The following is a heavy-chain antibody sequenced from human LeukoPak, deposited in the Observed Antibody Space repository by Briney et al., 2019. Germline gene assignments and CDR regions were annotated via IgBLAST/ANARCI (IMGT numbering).Heavy chain of an antibody. J-gene: IGHJ6*03. V-gene: IGHV3-23*01. CDR1: GFTFSSYA. CDR2: ISGSGGST. Sequence: GGSLRLSCAASGFTFSSYAMHWVRQAPGKGLEWVSAISGSGGSTYYADSVKGRFTISRDNSKNTLYLQMNSLRAEDTAVYYCAKDVGIAAAGAYYYYYYYMDVWGKGTTVTVS. CDR3: AKDVGIAAAGAYYYYYYYMDV. D-gene: IGHD6-13*01.